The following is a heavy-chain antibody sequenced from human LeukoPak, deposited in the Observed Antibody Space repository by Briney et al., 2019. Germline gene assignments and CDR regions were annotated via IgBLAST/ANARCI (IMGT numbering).Heavy chain of an antibody. CDR3: ARVPKWELLDAFDI. CDR2: IYSDGSST. Sequence: GGSLRLSCAASGFTFSSYWMHWVRQAPGKGLVWVSRIYSDGSSTSYAASVKGRFTVSRDNAKNTLYLQMNSLRAEDTAVYYCARVPKWELLDAFDIWGQGTMVTVSS. D-gene: IGHD1-26*01. J-gene: IGHJ3*02. V-gene: IGHV3-74*01. CDR1: GFTFSSYW.